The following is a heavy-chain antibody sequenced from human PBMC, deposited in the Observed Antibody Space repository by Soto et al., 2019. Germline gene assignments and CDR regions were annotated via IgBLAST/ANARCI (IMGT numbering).Heavy chain of an antibody. V-gene: IGHV4-39*01. J-gene: IGHJ4*02. CDR3: ARLGSSGWYQGSYFDY. CDR2: IHYGGTT. D-gene: IGHD6-19*01. CDR1: GGSITRNNHF. Sequence: QLQLQESGPGLVKPSETLSLTCTVSGGSITRNNHFWGWIRQSPGKGLEWIGSIHYGGTTNYNPSLKSRFIMSAATSKNQFSLMMNSVTAADTAVYYCARLGSSGWYQGSYFDYWGEGTLVTVSS.